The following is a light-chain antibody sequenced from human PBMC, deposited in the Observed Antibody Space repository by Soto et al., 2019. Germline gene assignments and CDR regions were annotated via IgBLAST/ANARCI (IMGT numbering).Light chain of an antibody. CDR3: QQRSNWPLGIT. Sequence: EIVLTQSPGTLSLSPGERATLSCRASQSVTSNYLAWYQQKPGQAPRLLIFGSYRRATGIPDRFSGSGSGTDFTLTISSLEPEDFAVYCCQQRSNWPLGITFGQGTRLEIK. J-gene: IGKJ5*01. CDR2: GSY. V-gene: IGKV3D-20*02. CDR1: QSVTSNY.